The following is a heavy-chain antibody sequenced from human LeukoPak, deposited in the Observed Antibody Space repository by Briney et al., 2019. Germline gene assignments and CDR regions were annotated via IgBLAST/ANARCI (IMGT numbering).Heavy chain of an antibody. V-gene: IGHV3-21*01. CDR3: ARDLYVDIVAPSGMDV. CDR2: ISSSSTYI. D-gene: IGHD5-12*01. Sequence: PGGSLRLSCAASGFTFSTYSMNWVRQAPGKGLEWVSSISSSSTYIYYADSVQGRFTISRDNAKNSLYLQMNSLRAEDTAVYYCARDLYVDIVAPSGMDVWGQGTTVTVSS. J-gene: IGHJ6*02. CDR1: GFTFSTYS.